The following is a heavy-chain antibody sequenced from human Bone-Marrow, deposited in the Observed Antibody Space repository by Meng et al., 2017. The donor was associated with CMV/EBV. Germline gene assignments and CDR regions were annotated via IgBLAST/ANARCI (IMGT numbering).Heavy chain of an antibody. Sequence: GSLRLSCAASGFTFSNAWMSWVRQAPGKGLEWIGYIYYSGSTNYNPSLKSRVTISIDTSKNQFSLKLSSVTAADTAVYYCARDLTFRGFDPWGQGTLVTVSS. CDR1: GFTFSNAW. CDR2: IYYSGST. J-gene: IGHJ5*02. D-gene: IGHD2/OR15-2a*01. V-gene: IGHV4-59*01. CDR3: ARDLTFRGFDP.